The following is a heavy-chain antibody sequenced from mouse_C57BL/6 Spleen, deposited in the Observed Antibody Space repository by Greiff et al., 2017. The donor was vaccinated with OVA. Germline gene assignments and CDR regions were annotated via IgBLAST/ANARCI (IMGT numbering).Heavy chain of an antibody. CDR2: ISNGGGST. J-gene: IGHJ2*01. CDR1: GFTFSDYY. D-gene: IGHD2-5*01. Sequence: DVKLVESGGGLVQPGGSLKLSCAASGFTFSDYYMYWVRQTPEKRLEWVAYISNGGGSTYYPDTVKGRFTISRDNAKNTLYLQMSRLKSEDTAMYYCARQALYSNYFDYWGQGTTLTVSS. V-gene: IGHV5-12*01. CDR3: ARQALYSNYFDY.